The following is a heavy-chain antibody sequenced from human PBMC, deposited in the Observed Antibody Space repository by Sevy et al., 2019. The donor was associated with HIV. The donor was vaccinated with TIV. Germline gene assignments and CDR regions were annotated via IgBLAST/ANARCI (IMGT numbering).Heavy chain of an antibody. D-gene: IGHD3-22*01. CDR3: ARDEGAGYYDSSGYSLGY. CDR2: IYHSGST. J-gene: IGHJ4*02. CDR1: GYSISSGYY. V-gene: IGHV4-38-2*02. Sequence: LSETLSLTCAVSGYSISSGYYWGWIRQPPGKGLEWIGSIYHSGSTYYNPSLKSRVTISVDTSKNQFSLKLSSVTAADTAVYYCARDEGAGYYDSSGYSLGYWGQGTLVTVSS.